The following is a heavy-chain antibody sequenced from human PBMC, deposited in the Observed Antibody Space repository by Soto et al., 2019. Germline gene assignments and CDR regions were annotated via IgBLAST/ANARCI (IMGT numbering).Heavy chain of an antibody. V-gene: IGHV3-11*01. CDR2: INSSGTTI. Sequence: QVQLVESGGGLVKPGGSLRLSCAASGFTFSDYYMSWIRQAPGKGLEWVSYINSSGTTIYYADSVKGRFTISRDNAKNSLYLQMSSLRAEDTAGYYCARPSRVGDPGPFDSWGQGILVTVSS. CDR3: ARPSRVGDPGPFDS. D-gene: IGHD3-16*01. J-gene: IGHJ4*02. CDR1: GFTFSDYY.